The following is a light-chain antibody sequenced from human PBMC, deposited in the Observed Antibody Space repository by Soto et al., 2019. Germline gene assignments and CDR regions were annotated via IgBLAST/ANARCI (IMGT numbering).Light chain of an antibody. CDR3: QAYDSSLSGWV. CDR2: GNN. J-gene: IGLJ3*02. V-gene: IGLV1-40*01. CDR1: RSNIGAGYD. Sequence: QSVLTQPPSVSGAPGQRVTISCTGSRSNIGAGYDVHWYQQLPGTAPKLLIYGNNNRPSGVPDRFSGSTSGTSASLAITGLQAEDEADYYCQAYDSSLSGWVFGGGTQVTVL.